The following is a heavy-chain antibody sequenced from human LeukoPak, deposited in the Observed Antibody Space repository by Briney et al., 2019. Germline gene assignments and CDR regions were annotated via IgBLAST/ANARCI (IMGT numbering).Heavy chain of an antibody. CDR2: IGAYNGNT. CDR1: GYTFFSYG. CDR3: ARDFHPFQDIVVVPAADNWFDP. Sequence: RASVNVSCKASGYTFFSYGISWVRQAPGQGLEWMGWIGAYNGNTNYAQKLQGRVTMTTDTSTSTAYMELRSLRSDDTAVYYCARDFHPFQDIVVVPAADNWFDPWGQGTLVTVSS. V-gene: IGHV1-18*01. D-gene: IGHD2-2*01. J-gene: IGHJ5*02.